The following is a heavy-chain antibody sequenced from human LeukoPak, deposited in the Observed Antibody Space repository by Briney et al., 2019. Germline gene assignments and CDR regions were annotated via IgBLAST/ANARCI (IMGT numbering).Heavy chain of an antibody. Sequence: GGSLRLSCAASGFTFSSYWMHWVRQAPGKGLVWVSRINSDGSSTRYADSVKGRFTISRDNTKNTLYLQMNSLRAEDTAVYYCAKLSSSGVPPNFDYWGQGTLVTVSS. CDR3: AKLSSSGVPPNFDY. V-gene: IGHV3-74*01. CDR2: INSDGSST. J-gene: IGHJ4*02. D-gene: IGHD6-19*01. CDR1: GFTFSSYW.